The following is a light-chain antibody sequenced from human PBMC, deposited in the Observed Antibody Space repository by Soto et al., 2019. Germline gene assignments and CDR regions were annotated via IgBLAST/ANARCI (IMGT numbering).Light chain of an antibody. CDR2: LGS. CDR1: QSLLHSNGANY. J-gene: IGKJ3*01. V-gene: IGKV2-28*01. CDR3: MQSLQTPLT. Sequence: DIVMTQSPLSLPVTPGEPASISCRSSQSLLHSNGANYLDWYLQKPGQSPQLLIYLGSNRASGVPDRFSGSRSGTDFTLKISTVEAGDVGVYYCMQSLQTPLTFGPGTKVDIK.